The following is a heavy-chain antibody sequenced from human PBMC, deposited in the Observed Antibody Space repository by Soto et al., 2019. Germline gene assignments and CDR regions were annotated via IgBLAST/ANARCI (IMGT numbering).Heavy chain of an antibody. CDR1: RGTFSSHA. V-gene: IGHV1-69*12. Sequence: QVQLVQSGAEVKKPGSSVKVSCKASRGTFSSHAVSWVRQAPGQGLEWMGGLIPIFGTATYAQKFQGRITMTADESTSTAYMELSSLRSDDTAVYYCSSDYSDSSGYYDYWGQGTLVTVSS. J-gene: IGHJ4*02. CDR3: SSDYSDSSGYYDY. D-gene: IGHD3-22*01. CDR2: LIPIFGTA.